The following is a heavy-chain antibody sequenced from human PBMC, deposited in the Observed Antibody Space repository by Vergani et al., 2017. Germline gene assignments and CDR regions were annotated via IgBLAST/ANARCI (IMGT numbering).Heavy chain of an antibody. D-gene: IGHD2-15*01. CDR1: GFTFSSYS. CDR2: ISSSSSTI. J-gene: IGHJ3*02. Sequence: EVQLVESGGGLVQPGGSLRLSCAASGFTFSSYSMNWVRQAPGKGLEWVSYISSSSSTIYYADSVKGRFTISRDNAKNSLYLQMNSLRAEDTAVYYCATTPRSCYXPVVSSGPLCAFDIWGQGTMVTVSS. CDR3: ATTPRSCYXPVVSSGPLCAFDI. V-gene: IGHV3-48*01.